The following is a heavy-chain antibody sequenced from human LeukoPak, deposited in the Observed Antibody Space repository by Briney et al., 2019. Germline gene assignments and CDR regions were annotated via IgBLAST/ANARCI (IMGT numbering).Heavy chain of an antibody. V-gene: IGHV3-30*02. CDR3: AKEQDYYGSGSYPPDDY. D-gene: IGHD3-10*01. J-gene: IGHJ4*02. CDR1: GFTFSSYG. Sequence: GGSLRLSCAVSGFTFSSYGMHWVRQAPGGGGEGVAFIRYDGSNKYYADSVKGRFTISRDNSKNTLYLHMNSLRAEATAVYACAKEQDYYGSGSYPPDDYWGQGTLVTVSS. CDR2: IRYDGSNK.